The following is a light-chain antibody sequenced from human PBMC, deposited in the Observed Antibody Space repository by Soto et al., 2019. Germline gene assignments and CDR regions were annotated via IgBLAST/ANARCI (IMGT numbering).Light chain of an antibody. CDR1: NSDVGGYNY. V-gene: IGLV2-14*01. Sequence: QSALTQPASVSGSPGQSITISCTGTNSDVGGYNYVSWYQQHPGKAPKLMIYDVTSRPSGVSNRFSGSKSGNTASLTISGLQAEDEADYYCSSYTSSSTQVFGTGTKLTVL. J-gene: IGLJ1*01. CDR3: SSYTSSSTQV. CDR2: DVT.